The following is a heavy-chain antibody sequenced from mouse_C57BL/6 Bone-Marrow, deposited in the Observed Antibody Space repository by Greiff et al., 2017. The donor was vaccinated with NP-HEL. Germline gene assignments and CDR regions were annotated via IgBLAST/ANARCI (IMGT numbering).Heavy chain of an antibody. V-gene: IGHV2-9*01. CDR2: IWGGGST. Sequence: QVQLKESGPGLVAPSQSLSITCTVSGFSLTSYGVDWVRQPPGKGLEWLGVIWGGGSTNYNSALMSRLSISKDNSNSQVFLKMNRMQPDDKAMYYCAKHEGDYYCSSYDYAMDYWGQGTSVTVSS. D-gene: IGHD1-1*01. CDR1: GFSLTSYG. J-gene: IGHJ4*01. CDR3: AKHEGDYYCSSYDYAMDY.